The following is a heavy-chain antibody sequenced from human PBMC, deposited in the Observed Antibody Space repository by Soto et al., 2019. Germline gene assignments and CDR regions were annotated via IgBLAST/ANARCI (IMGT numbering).Heavy chain of an antibody. CDR2: IYYSGSA. CDR3: ARLHCNSPDCVPLDP. D-gene: IGHD2-2*01. J-gene: IGHJ5*02. V-gene: IGHV4-39*01. CDR1: GGSISSVSYY. Sequence: TLSLTCTVAGGSISSVSYYWGWIRQPPGKGLEWIGSIYYSGSAYYSPSLKSRVTMSVDTSKNQLSLKLSSVTAADTAVYYCARLHCNSPDCVPLDPWGQGTLVTVS.